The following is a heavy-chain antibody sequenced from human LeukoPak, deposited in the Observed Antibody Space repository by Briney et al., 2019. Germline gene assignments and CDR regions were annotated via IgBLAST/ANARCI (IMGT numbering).Heavy chain of an antibody. J-gene: IGHJ4*02. V-gene: IGHV3-23*01. CDR3: ASGGYSFFY. Sequence: GGSLRLSCAASGFSFTSQAMTWVRQAPGKGLEWVSSINGGGTDTYYADSVKGRFTVSRDNSKDTLYLQMSSLRAEDTAVYYCASGGYSFFYWGQGTLVTVSS. D-gene: IGHD5-18*01. CDR2: INGGGTDT. CDR1: GFSFTSQA.